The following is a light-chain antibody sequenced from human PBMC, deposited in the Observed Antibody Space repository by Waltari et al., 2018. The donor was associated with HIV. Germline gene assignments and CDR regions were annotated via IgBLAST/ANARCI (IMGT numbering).Light chain of an antibody. CDR2: EVR. J-gene: IGLJ2*01. CDR1: SSDVGGYDY. Sequence: QSVLTQPAAVSGSPGQSIAVSCTGTSSDVGGYDYVSWYQQHPDKAPKLLIYEVRLRSSGVSYLFSGSKSGHTASLPISGLQPEDEADYYCSSFTDNRAVIFGGGTKLTVL. CDR3: SSFTDNRAVI. V-gene: IGLV2-14*03.